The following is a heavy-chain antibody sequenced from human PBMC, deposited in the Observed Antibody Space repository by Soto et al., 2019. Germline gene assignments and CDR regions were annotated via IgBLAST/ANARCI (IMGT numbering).Heavy chain of an antibody. CDR3: ARGPNSWLDY. D-gene: IGHD1-26*01. J-gene: IGHJ4*02. Sequence: PGGSLRLSCAASGFTFSTYSMHWVRQAPGKGLEWVALISHDGNNKHYADSVKGRFTLSRDNSKNTLYLQMNSLRAEDTAVYYCARGPNSWLDYWGQGTLVTVSS. V-gene: IGHV3-30-3*01. CDR2: ISHDGNNK. CDR1: GFTFSTYS.